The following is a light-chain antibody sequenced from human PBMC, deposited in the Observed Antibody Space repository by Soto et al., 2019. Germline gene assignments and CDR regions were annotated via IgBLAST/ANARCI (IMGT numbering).Light chain of an antibody. Sequence: EILMTQSPATLSVSPGERATLSCRASQSISSDLAWYQHKPGQGPRLLIYGASTRVPGIPARFSGSGSGTEFTLTISSLQSEDFAVYYCQQYNGGWTFGQGTKVEIK. CDR1: QSISSD. CDR3: QQYNGGWT. V-gene: IGKV3-15*01. CDR2: GAS. J-gene: IGKJ1*01.